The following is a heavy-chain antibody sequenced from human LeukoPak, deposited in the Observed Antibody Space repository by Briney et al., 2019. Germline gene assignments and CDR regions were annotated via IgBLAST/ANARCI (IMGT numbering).Heavy chain of an antibody. CDR1: GGTFSSYA. CDR2: IIPILGIA. CDR3: ARAIAAAGTGGQYYYYYGMDV. V-gene: IGHV1-69*04. D-gene: IGHD6-13*01. Sequence: GASVKVSCKASGGTFSSYAISWVRQAPGQGLEWMGRIIPILGIANYAQKFQGRVTITADISTSTDYMELSRLRYEDTAVYYCARAIAAAGTGGQYYYYYGMDVWGQGTTVTVSS. J-gene: IGHJ6*02.